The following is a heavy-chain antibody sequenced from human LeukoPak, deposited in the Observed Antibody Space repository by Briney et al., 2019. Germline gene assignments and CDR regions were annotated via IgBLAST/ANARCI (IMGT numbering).Heavy chain of an antibody. V-gene: IGHV3-7*01. Sequence: SGGSLRLSCAASGFTFSSYWMNWVRQAPGKGLEWVANIKQDESEKYYVDSVKGRFTISRDNAKNSLYLQMDSLRAEDTAVYYCARALDNSSSRYQSLKYWGQGTLVTVSS. J-gene: IGHJ4*02. D-gene: IGHD2/OR15-2a*01. CDR2: IKQDESEK. CDR3: ARALDNSSSRYQSLKY. CDR1: GFTFSSYW.